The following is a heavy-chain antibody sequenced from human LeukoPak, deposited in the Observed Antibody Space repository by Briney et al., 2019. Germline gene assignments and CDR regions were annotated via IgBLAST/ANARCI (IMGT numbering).Heavy chain of an antibody. CDR1: GGSISSSSYY. J-gene: IGHJ4*02. CDR2: IYYSGST. D-gene: IGHD6-13*01. Sequence: SETLSLTCTVSGGSISSSSYYWGWIRQPPGKGLEWIGSIYYSGSTYYNPSLKSRVSISVDTSKNQFSLNLSSVTAADTAVYYCARRAAGTFDYWGQGTLVTVSS. CDR3: ARRAAGTFDY. V-gene: IGHV4-39*01.